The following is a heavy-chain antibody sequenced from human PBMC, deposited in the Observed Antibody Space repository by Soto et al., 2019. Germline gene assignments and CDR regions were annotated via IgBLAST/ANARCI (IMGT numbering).Heavy chain of an antibody. CDR3: ARDGDPQSAFWRGPLGGVWFDP. D-gene: IGHD3-3*01. V-gene: IGHV1-69*12. CDR2: IVPMFGTA. J-gene: IGHJ5*02. CDR1: GGTLGTSA. Sequence: QVQLVQSGAEVKKPGSSVKVSCKASGGTLGTSAIAWVRQAPGQGLEWMGGIVPMFGTASYAQKFQGRVTILAEESTTTAYMELTRLRFEDTAIYFGARDGDPQSAFWRGPLGGVWFDPWGQGTLVIVSS.